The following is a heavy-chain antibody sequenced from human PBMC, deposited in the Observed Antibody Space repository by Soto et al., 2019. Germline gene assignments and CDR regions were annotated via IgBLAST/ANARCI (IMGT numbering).Heavy chain of an antibody. D-gene: IGHD1-7*01. CDR1: GFTFSIYA. V-gene: IGHV3-23*01. CDR3: SKGESEMGTLAFRR. CDR2: ISGSGSTT. J-gene: IGHJ1*01. Sequence: EVQLLESGGGLVQPGGSLRLSCVASGFTFSIYAMTWVRQAPGRGLEWVSAISGSGSTTFYADSVRGRFTISRDNSGKTLDLQMHSLSAEDTAVYYCSKGESEMGTLAFRRWGQGTLVTVSS.